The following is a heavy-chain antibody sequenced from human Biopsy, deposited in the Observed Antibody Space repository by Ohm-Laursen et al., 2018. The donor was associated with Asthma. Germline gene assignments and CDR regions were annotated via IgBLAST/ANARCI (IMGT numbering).Heavy chain of an antibody. CDR3: ARTFHFWSPYHAEHFQL. D-gene: IGHD3-3*02. CDR1: GFTFGDYW. Sequence: SLRLSCAASGFTFGDYWMSWVRQVPGKGPEWVANIKHDGSEKNHVDSLKGRFTISRVNAKNSLYLQMNSLSAKDTAVYYCARTFHFWSPYHAEHFQLWGQGTLVTVSS. V-gene: IGHV3-7*01. CDR2: IKHDGSEK. J-gene: IGHJ1*01.